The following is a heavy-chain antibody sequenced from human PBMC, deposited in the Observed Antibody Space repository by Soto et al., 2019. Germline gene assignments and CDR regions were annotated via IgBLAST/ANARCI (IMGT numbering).Heavy chain of an antibody. CDR3: ARHPNGYTPRAW. J-gene: IGHJ4*01. Sequence: WFTSVHKKPGKGLEWMGRIDPSDSYTTYTPSFEGLVTISADTSINTAYLQWSSLKASDTAMYFCARHPNGYTPRAWRGHGTPVTVSS. CDR2: IDPSDSYT. V-gene: IGHV5-10-1*04. CDR1: W. D-gene: IGHD5-12*01.